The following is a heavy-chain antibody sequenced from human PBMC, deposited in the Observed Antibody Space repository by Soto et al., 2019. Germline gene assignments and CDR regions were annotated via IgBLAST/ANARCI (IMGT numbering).Heavy chain of an antibody. D-gene: IGHD3-10*01. CDR3: ARHEWFGEYPKLGYMDV. J-gene: IGHJ6*03. CDR1: GGSISSSSYY. CDR2: IYYSGST. V-gene: IGHV4-39*01. Sequence: SETLSLTCTVSGGSISSSSYYWGWIRQPPGKGLEWIGSIYYSGSTYYNPSLKSRVTISVDTSKNKFSLKLSSVTAAYTAVYYCARHEWFGEYPKLGYMDVWGKGTTVTVSS.